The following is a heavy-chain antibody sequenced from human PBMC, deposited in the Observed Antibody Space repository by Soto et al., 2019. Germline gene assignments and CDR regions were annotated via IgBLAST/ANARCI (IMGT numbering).Heavy chain of an antibody. J-gene: IGHJ4*02. V-gene: IGHV3-11*05. CDR3: ARDVSRVAAARSLDY. Sequence: QVQLVESGGGLVKPGGSLRLSCAASGFTFSDYYMSWIRQAPGKGLEWVSYISSSSSYTNYADSVKGRFTISRDNAKNSLYLQMNSLRAEDTAVYYCARDVSRVAAARSLDYWGQGTLVTVSS. CDR1: GFTFSDYY. CDR2: ISSSSSYT. D-gene: IGHD6-13*01.